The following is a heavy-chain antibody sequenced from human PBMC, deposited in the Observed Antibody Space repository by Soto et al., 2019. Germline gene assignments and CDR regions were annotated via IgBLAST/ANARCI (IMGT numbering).Heavy chain of an antibody. CDR3: ARSSVVATIIISMDV. CDR1: GVSISSYY. V-gene: IGHV4-59*01. Sequence: SETLSLTCTVSGVSISSYYWSWIRQPPGKGLEWIGYIYYSGSTNYNPSLKSRVTISVDTSKNQFSLKLSSVTAADTAVYYCARSSVVATIIISMDVWGKGTTVTVSS. CDR2: IYYSGST. D-gene: IGHD5-12*01. J-gene: IGHJ6*03.